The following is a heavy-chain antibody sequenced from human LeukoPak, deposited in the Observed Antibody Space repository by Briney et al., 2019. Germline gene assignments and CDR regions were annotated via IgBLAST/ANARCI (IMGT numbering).Heavy chain of an antibody. D-gene: IGHD3-10*02. Sequence: GGSLRLSCAASGFTFSSYEMHWVRQAPGKGLEWVSYISSSSSYIYYADSVKGRFTISRDNAKNSLYLQMNSLRAEDTAVYYCAELGITMIGGVWGKGTTVTISS. CDR2: ISSSSSYI. J-gene: IGHJ6*04. V-gene: IGHV3-48*03. CDR1: GFTFSSYE. CDR3: AELGITMIGGV.